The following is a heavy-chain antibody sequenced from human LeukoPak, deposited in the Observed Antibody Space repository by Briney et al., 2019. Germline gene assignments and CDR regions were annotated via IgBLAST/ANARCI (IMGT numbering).Heavy chain of an antibody. D-gene: IGHD1-26*01. V-gene: IGHV4-38-2*02. CDR1: GYSISSGYY. J-gene: IGHJ4*02. Sequence: SETLSLTCTVSGYSISSGYYWGWIRQPPGKGLEWIGSIYHSGSTYYNPSLKSRVTISVDTSKNQFSLKLSSVTAADTAVYYCARTPPRGIVGATRGGDYWGQGTLVTVSS. CDR2: IYHSGST. CDR3: ARTPPRGIVGATRGGDY.